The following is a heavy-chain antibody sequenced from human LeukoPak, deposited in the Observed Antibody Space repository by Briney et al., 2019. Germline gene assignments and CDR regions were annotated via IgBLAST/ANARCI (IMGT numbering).Heavy chain of an antibody. V-gene: IGHV3-7*01. J-gene: IGHJ4*02. CDR1: GFTFSSYW. CDR3: ARVLSATYDSSGYYYY. Sequence: GGSLRLSCAASGFTFSSYWMSWVRQAPGKGLEWVANIKQDGSEKYYVDSVKGRFTISRDNAKNSLYLQMNSLRAEDTAVYYCARVLSATYDSSGYYYYWGQGTLVTVSS. CDR2: IKQDGSEK. D-gene: IGHD3-22*01.